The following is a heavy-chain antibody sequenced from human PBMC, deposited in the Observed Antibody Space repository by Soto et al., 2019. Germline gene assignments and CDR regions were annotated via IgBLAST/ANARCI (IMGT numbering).Heavy chain of an antibody. V-gene: IGHV3-49*03. J-gene: IGHJ3*02. Sequence: GVLRLSCTGSGFTFGNNAMTWFRQAPGKGLEWVGFIRSKNYGRTTEYAGSVQGRFTISRDDSKGIAYLEMNSLTTDDTAVYYCSRPSYYYDSSGFEPGAFDIWGQGTMVTVSS. CDR1: GFTFGNNA. CDR2: IRSKNYGRTT. D-gene: IGHD3-22*01. CDR3: SRPSYYYDSSGFEPGAFDI.